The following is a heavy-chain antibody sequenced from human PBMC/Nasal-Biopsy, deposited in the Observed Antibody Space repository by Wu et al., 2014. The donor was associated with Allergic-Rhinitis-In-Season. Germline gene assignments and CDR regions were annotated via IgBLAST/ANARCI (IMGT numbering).Heavy chain of an antibody. Sequence: GSTNYNPSLKSRVTISVDTSKNQFSLKLSSVTAADTAVYYCARRKGVVAGSEYYFDYWGQGTLVTVSS. CDR2: GST. V-gene: IGHV4-34*01. D-gene: IGHD6-19*01. J-gene: IGHJ4*02. CDR3: ARRKGVVAGSEYYFDY.